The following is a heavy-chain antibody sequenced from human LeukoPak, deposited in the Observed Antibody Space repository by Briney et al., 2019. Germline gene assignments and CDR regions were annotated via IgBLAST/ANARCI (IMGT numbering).Heavy chain of an antibody. D-gene: IGHD5-12*01. CDR2: ISYDGSNK. CDR3: ARDRSSYEYYFDY. V-gene: IGHV3-30-3*01. CDR1: GFTFSNYA. Sequence: GGSLRLSCAASGFTFSNYAMHWVRQAPGKGLEWVAVISYDGSNKYYADSVKGRFTLSRDNSKNTLYLQMNDLRAEDTAVYYCARDRSSYEYYFDYWGQGTLVTVSS. J-gene: IGHJ4*02.